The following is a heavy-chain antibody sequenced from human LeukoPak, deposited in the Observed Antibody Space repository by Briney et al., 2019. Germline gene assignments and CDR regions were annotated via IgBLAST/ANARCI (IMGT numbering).Heavy chain of an antibody. D-gene: IGHD3-22*01. CDR3: ARESDYYDSSGYLNWYFDL. J-gene: IGHJ2*01. CDR2: IYTSGST. V-gene: IGHV4-4*07. Sequence: PSETLSLTCTVSGGSISSYYWSWIRQPAGKGLEWIGRIYTSGSTNYNPSLKSRVTMSVDTSKNQFSLELSSVTAADTAVYYCARESDYYDSSGYLNWYFDLWGRGTLVTVSS. CDR1: GGSISSYY.